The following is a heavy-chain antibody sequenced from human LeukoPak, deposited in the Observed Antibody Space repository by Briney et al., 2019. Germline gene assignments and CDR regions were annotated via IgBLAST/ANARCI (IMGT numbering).Heavy chain of an antibody. CDR3: AAGWSSDFDY. V-gene: IGHV1-2*02. J-gene: IGHJ4*02. CDR2: LNTKNGDT. CDR1: GYTFTGYY. Sequence: ASVKVSCKTSGYTFTGYYIHWVRQAPGQGLQWMGWLNTKNGDTTYAQKFQGRVTITSDTSISTAYMELTSLKSDDTARYYLAAGWSSDFDYWGQGPLDTVSS. D-gene: IGHD2-15*01.